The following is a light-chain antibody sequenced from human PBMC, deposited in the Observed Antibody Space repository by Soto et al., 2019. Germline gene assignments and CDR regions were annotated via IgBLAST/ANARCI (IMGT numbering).Light chain of an antibody. J-gene: IGKJ1*01. CDR2: AAS. CDR1: QSIRSY. CDR3: QQSYNTPWT. V-gene: IGKV1-39*01. Sequence: DIQMTQSPSSLSASVGDRVTITCRASQSIRSYLNWYQQKPGKAPKLLIYAASSLQSGVPSRFSGSGSGTDFTLTISSLQPEDFATYYCQQSYNTPWTFGQGTKVEIK.